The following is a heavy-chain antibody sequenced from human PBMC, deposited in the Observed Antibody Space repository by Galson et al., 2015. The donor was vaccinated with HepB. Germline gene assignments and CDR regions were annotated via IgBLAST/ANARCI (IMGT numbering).Heavy chain of an antibody. CDR3: AGPDGDYVWGSPLDY. J-gene: IGHJ4*02. D-gene: IGHD3-16*01. Sequence: SLRLSCAASGFTFSSYAMHWVRQAPGKGLEWVAVISYDGSNKYYADSVKGRFTISRDNSKNTLYLQMNSLRAEDTAVYYCAGPDGDYVWGSPLDYWGQGTLVTVSS. CDR2: ISYDGSNK. V-gene: IGHV3-30*04. CDR1: GFTFSSYA.